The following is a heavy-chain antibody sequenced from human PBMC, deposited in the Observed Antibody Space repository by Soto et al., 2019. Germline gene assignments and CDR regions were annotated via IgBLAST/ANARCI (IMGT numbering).Heavy chain of an antibody. J-gene: IGHJ4*01. D-gene: IGHD1-7*01. V-gene: IGHV3-74*01. CDR3: ARDNWNSY. Sequence: GGSLRLSCAASGFXFSSYWMHWVRQAPGKGLMWVSRIHNDGSTTRYADSVKGRFTISRDNAKNTLYLQMSSLRVEDTAVYYCARDNWNSYWGQGTLVTVSS. CDR2: IHNDGSTT. CDR1: GFXFSSYW.